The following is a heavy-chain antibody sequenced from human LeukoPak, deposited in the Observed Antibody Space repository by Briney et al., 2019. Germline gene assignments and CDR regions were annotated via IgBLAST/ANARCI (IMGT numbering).Heavy chain of an antibody. J-gene: IGHJ4*02. Sequence: SETLSLTCAVYGASLNGHYWSWIRQPPGKGLEWIGEGSDVGGTKYNPSLKSRVTISVDTSKNQFSLRLSSVTAADTAVYYCARQRKSSDVLRFDYWGQGTLVTVSP. V-gene: IGHV4-34*01. CDR3: ARQRKSSDVLRFDY. D-gene: IGHD3-16*01. CDR2: GSDVGGT. CDR1: GASLNGHY.